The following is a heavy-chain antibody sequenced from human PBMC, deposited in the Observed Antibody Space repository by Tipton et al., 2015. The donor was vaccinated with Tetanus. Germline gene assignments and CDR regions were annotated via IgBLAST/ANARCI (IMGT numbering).Heavy chain of an antibody. J-gene: IGHJ3*02. CDR2: IHPSGSA. Sequence: TLSLTCAVYGGSFSGYYWTWIRQPPGQGLEWIGEIHPSGSANSNPSLNSRVTLSVDTSKNQFSLKLSSVTAADTAVYYCARIGWLQQNKPAFDIWGQGTVVTVSS. CDR3: ARIGWLQQNKPAFDI. D-gene: IGHD6-19*01. CDR1: GGSFSGYY. V-gene: IGHV4-34*01.